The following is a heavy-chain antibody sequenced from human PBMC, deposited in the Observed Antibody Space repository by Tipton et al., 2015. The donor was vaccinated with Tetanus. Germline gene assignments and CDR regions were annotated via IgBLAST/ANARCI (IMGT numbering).Heavy chain of an antibody. V-gene: IGHV3-21*01. D-gene: IGHD1-1*01. CDR2: FSATGGYK. CDR3: AKDLEDQYYYGMDV. CDR1: GFTFSPYA. J-gene: IGHJ6*02. Sequence: SLRLSCEASGFTFSPYAMSWVRQAPGKGLEWVSSFSATGGYKYYADSVKGRFTISRDNAKNSLYLQMNSLRAEDTALYYCAKDLEDQYYYGMDVWGRGTTVTVSS.